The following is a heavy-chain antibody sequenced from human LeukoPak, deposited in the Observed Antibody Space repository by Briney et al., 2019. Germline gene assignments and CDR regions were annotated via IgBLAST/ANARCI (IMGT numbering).Heavy chain of an antibody. CDR3: ATARLYGSENYYSDY. CDR1: GFTFRNYG. D-gene: IGHD3-10*01. Sequence: GGSLRLSCAASGFTFRNYGMNWVRQAPGKGLEWVAIIWYDGSNKYYADSVKGRFTISRDNSKNTLYLQMNSLRAEDTAVYHCATARLYGSENYYSDYWGQGTLVSVSS. V-gene: IGHV3-33*01. J-gene: IGHJ4*02. CDR2: IWYDGSNK.